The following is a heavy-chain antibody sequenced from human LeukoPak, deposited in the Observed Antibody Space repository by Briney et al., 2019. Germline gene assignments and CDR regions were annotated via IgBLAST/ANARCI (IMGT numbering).Heavy chain of an antibody. CDR3: ARGGDSAYYYDSSGYLN. CDR2: INPNSGGT. V-gene: IGHV1-2*02. CDR1: GYTLTGYY. J-gene: IGHJ4*02. Sequence: ASVKVSCKASGYTLTGYYMHWVRQAPGQGLEWMGWINPNSGGTNYAQKFQGRVTMTRDTSISTAYMELSRLRSDDTAVYYCARGGDSAYYYDSSGYLNWGQGTLVTVSS. D-gene: IGHD3-22*01.